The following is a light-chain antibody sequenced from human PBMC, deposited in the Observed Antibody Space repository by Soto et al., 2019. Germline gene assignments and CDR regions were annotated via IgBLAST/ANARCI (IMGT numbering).Light chain of an antibody. J-gene: IGKJ3*01. CDR3: QQSYSTPRIT. CDR1: QSISSY. V-gene: IGKV1-39*01. Sequence: DIQMTQSPSSLSASVGDRVTITCRASQSISSYLNWYQQKPGKATNLLIYSASILQSGVPSRFSGSGSGTDFTLTISSLQPEDFATYYCQQSYSTPRITFGPGTKVDIK. CDR2: SAS.